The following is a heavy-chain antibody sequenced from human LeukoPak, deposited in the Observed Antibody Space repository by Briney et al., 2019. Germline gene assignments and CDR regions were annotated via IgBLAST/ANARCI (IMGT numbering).Heavy chain of an antibody. CDR3: ARGWASSWYYFDF. Sequence: SETLSLTCAVSGGSLRNYYWSWIRQPPGKGLEWIGYTYDSGSSSYNPSLRSRDSISIDTSKNQFSLNLSSVTAADTAVYYCARGWASSWYYFDFWGQGTLVTVSS. J-gene: IGHJ4*02. D-gene: IGHD2-2*01. CDR1: GGSLRNYY. V-gene: IGHV4-59*01. CDR2: TYDSGSS.